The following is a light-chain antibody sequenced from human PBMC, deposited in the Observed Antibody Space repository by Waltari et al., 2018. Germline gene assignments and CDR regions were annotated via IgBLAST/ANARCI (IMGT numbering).Light chain of an antibody. J-gene: IGKJ2*01. CDR1: QSISSW. CDR3: QQYNSYSYT. CDR2: KAS. Sequence: DIQMTQSPSTLSASVGDRVTITCRASQSISSWLAWYQQKPGKAPELLIYKASRLESGVPSRFSGSGSGTEFTLTISSLQPDDFATYYCQQYNSYSYTFGQGTKLEIK. V-gene: IGKV1-5*03.